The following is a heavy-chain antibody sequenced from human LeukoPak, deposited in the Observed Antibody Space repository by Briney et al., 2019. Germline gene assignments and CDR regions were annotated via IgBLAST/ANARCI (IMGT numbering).Heavy chain of an antibody. CDR3: ARIRGAGYSSG. CDR1: GGSISSSSYY. V-gene: IGHV4-39*01. D-gene: IGHD6-19*01. CDR2: IHYSGST. Sequence: SETLSLTCTVSGGSISSSSYYWGWIRQPPGTGLEWIGSIHYSGSTYYNPSLKSRVTISVDTSKNQFSLKLSSVTAADTAVYYCARIRGAGYSSGWGQGTLVTVSS. J-gene: IGHJ4*02.